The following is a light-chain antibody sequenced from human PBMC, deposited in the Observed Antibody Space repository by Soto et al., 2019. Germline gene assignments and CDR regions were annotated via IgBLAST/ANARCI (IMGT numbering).Light chain of an antibody. V-gene: IGLV2-11*01. CDR2: GVT. J-gene: IGLJ1*01. Sequence: QSVLTQPRSVSGSPGQSVTISCTGTSSDVSGYNYVSWYQQHPGKAPKFMIYGVTKRPSGVPDRFSGSKSGNTASLTISGLQAEDEADYYCCSYAGNYTGVFGTGTKVTVL. CDR3: CSYAGNYTGV. CDR1: SSDVSGYNY.